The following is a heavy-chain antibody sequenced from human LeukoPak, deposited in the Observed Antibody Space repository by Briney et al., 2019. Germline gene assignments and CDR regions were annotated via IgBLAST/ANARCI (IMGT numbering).Heavy chain of an antibody. CDR3: AKGPLRGTAAAIDY. CDR2: ISYDGRNK. J-gene: IGHJ4*02. V-gene: IGHV3-30*18. D-gene: IGHD2-2*01. Sequence: GTSLRLSCAASGFTFNNYGMHWVRQAPGKGLEWVAVISYDGRNKHYPDSVKGRFTISRDISTDTLWLQMDSLRTEDTAVYYCAKGPLRGTAAAIDYWGQGTLVTVSS. CDR1: GFTFNNYG.